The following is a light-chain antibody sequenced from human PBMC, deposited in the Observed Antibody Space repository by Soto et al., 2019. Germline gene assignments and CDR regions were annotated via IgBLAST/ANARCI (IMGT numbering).Light chain of an antibody. CDR2: KVS. Sequence: DVVMTQSPLSLPVTLGQPAAISCRSGQTLVYSDGNTYLNWFQPMPGQSPTRLISKVSNRDSGVRDRGSGSRSGAYFTRKMNRLEVGDLWVYYGMQCTYAARDVGGG. CDR3: MQCTYAARD. V-gene: IGKV2-30*01. CDR1: QTLVYSDGNTY. J-gene: IGKJ4*01.